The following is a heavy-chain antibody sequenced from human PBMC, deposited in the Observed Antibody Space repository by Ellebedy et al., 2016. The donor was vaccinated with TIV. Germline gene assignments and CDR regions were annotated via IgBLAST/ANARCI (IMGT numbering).Heavy chain of an antibody. V-gene: IGHV1-58*01. D-gene: IGHD4-17*01. CDR3: ARDLGGYGDPQCYGMDV. J-gene: IGHJ6*02. CDR2: IVVGSGNT. Sequence: SVKVSXXASGFTFTSSAVQWVRQARGQRLEWIGWIVVGSGNTNYAQKFQERVTITRDMSTSTAYMELSSLRSEDTAVYYCARDLGGYGDPQCYGMDVWGQGTTVTVSS. CDR1: GFTFTSSA.